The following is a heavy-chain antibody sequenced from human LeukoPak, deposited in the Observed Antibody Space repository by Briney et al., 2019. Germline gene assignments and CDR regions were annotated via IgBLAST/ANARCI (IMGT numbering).Heavy chain of an antibody. D-gene: IGHD6-19*01. Sequence: GGSLRLSCSASGFTFSTYAMHWVRQAPGKGLEYVSSVSSNVYSTHYADSVKGRFAISRDNSKNTLYLQMSSLRTEDTAVYYCVKDSKSSGWYVPPNFDYWGQGTLVTVSS. CDR1: GFTFSTYA. V-gene: IGHV3-64D*09. CDR3: VKDSKSSGWYVPPNFDY. CDR2: VSSNVYST. J-gene: IGHJ4*02.